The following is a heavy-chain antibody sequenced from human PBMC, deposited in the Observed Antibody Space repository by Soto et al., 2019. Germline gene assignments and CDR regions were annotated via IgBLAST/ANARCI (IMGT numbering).Heavy chain of an antibody. CDR3: ARAPYSSSWSTPDWFDP. CDR1: GGTFSSYT. CDR2: IIPILGIA. J-gene: IGHJ5*02. D-gene: IGHD6-13*01. Sequence: QVQLVQSGAEVKKPGSSVKVSCKASGGTFSSYTISWVRQAPGQGLEWMGRIIPILGIANYAQKFQGRVTIPADKSTSTAYMELSSLRAEDTAVYYCARAPYSSSWSTPDWFDPWGQGTLVTVSS. V-gene: IGHV1-69*02.